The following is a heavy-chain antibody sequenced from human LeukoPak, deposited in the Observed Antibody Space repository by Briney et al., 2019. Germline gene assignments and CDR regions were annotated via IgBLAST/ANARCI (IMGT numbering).Heavy chain of an antibody. CDR1: GFTFSGFW. V-gene: IGHV3-7*01. CDR2: INSDGSEG. D-gene: IGHD1-26*01. J-gene: IGHJ4*02. CDR3: ARVDSGSYYRELRFDY. Sequence: GGSLRLSCAVSGFTFSGFWMSWSRQAPGKGLEWVASINSDGSEGYYADVVKGRFTISRDNAKNSLYLQINSLRAEDTAVYYCARVDSGSYYRELRFDYWGQGTLVTVSS.